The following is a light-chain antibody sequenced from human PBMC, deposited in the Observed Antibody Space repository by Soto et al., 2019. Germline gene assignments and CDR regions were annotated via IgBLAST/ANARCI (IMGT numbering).Light chain of an antibody. CDR2: SNN. CDR3: AAWDDSLSGLV. CDR1: RANIGSNT. J-gene: IGLJ2*01. V-gene: IGLV1-44*01. Sequence: QSVLTQPPSASGTPGQRVTISCSGSRANIGSNTVSWYQQLPGTAPKLLIFSNNQRPSGVPDRFSDSKSGTSASLAITGLQSEHEADYYCAAWDDSLSGLVFGGGTKLTVL.